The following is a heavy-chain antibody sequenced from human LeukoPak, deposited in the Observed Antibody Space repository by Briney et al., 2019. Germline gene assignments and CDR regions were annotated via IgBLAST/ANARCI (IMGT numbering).Heavy chain of an antibody. D-gene: IGHD3-10*01. CDR1: GGSSTSGSYY. V-gene: IGHV4-31*03. J-gene: IGHJ4*02. Sequence: PPQRMSLTCTVAGGSSTSGSYYWTWILEHPGKGLEWIGYRYYSGSTYYNPSIKSRVTISVDTSKNQFSLKLSSVTAADTAVYYWAREILVRGVIARYYFDYWGQGTLVTVSS. CDR2: RYYSGST. CDR3: AREILVRGVIARYYFDY.